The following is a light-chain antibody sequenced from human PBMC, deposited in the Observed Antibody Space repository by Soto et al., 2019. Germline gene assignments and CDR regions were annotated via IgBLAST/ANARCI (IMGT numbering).Light chain of an antibody. CDR1: SSDIGAHNY. Sequence: QSVLTQPASVSGSPGQSITISCTGSSSDIGAHNYVSWFQQYPGKAPKLIISEVSNRPSGVSNRFSGSKSGTAASLTISGLQTEDEADYFCFSFTTDWTHVFGTGTKVTVL. CDR3: FSFTTDWTHV. CDR2: EVS. V-gene: IGLV2-14*01. J-gene: IGLJ1*01.